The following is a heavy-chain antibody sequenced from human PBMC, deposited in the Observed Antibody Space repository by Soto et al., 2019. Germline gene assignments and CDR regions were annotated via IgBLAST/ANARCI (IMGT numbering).Heavy chain of an antibody. CDR2: IIPIFGTA. V-gene: IGHV1-69*13. D-gene: IGHD2-15*01. CDR1: GGTFSSYA. CDR3: ARGQVVVVAARYYYGMDV. Sequence: SVKFSCKASGGTFSSYAISWVRQAPGQGLEWMGGIIPIFGTANYAQKFQGRVTITADESTSTAYMELSSLRSEDTAVYYCARGQVVVVAARYYYGMDVWGQGTTVTAP. J-gene: IGHJ6*02.